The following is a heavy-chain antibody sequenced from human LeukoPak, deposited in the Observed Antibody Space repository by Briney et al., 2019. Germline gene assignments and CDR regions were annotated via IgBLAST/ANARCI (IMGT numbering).Heavy chain of an antibody. V-gene: IGHV4-4*02. J-gene: IGHJ3*02. CDR1: GGSISSSNW. Sequence: PSGTLSLTCAVSGGSISSSNWWSWVRQPPGKGLEWIGEIYHSGSTNYNPSLKSRVTISVDKSKNQFSLKLSSVTAADTAAYYCARDDLSGYYAFDIWGQGTMVTVSS. CDR3: ARDDLSGYYAFDI. CDR2: IYHSGST. D-gene: IGHD6-13*01.